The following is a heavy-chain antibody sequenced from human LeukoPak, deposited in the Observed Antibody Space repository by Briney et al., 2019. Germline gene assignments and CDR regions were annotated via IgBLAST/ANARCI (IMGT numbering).Heavy chain of an antibody. V-gene: IGHV4-59*01. Sequence: SETLSLTCTVSGGSISSYYWSWLRQPPGKGLEWIGYIYYSGSTNYNPSLKSRVTISVDTSKNQFSLKLSSVTAADTAVYYCASTLIRYCSSTRCLTVDYWGQGTLVTVSS. J-gene: IGHJ4*02. CDR3: ASTLIRYCSSTRCLTVDY. CDR2: IYYSGST. D-gene: IGHD2-2*01. CDR1: GGSISSYY.